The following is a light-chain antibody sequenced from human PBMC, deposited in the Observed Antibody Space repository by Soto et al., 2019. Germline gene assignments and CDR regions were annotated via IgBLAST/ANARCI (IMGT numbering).Light chain of an antibody. Sequence: QSALTQPPSASGSPGQSVTISCTGTSSDVGGYNYVSWYQQHPGKAPKFMIYEVSKRPSGVPDRFSGSKSGNTASLTVSGLQTDDEADYYCSSYAGNSNLVYVFGTGTKVTVL. V-gene: IGLV2-8*01. CDR2: EVS. CDR1: SSDVGGYNY. CDR3: SSYAGNSNLVYV. J-gene: IGLJ1*01.